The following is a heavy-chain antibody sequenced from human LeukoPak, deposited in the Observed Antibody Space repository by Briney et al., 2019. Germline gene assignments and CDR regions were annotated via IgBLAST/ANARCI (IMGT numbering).Heavy chain of an antibody. D-gene: IGHD3-22*01. J-gene: IGHJ4*02. CDR1: GFTFSSYG. Sequence: GRSLRLSCAASGFTFSSYGMHWVRQAPGKGLEWVAVISYDGSNKYYADSVKGRFTISRDNSKNTLYLQMNSLRAEDTAAYYCAKGDYYDSSGYYPFDYWGQRTLVTVSS. CDR2: ISYDGSNK. CDR3: AKGDYYDSSGYYPFDY. V-gene: IGHV3-30*18.